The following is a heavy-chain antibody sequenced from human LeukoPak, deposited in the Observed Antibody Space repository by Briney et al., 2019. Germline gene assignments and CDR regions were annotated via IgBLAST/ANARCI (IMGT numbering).Heavy chain of an antibody. CDR3: AKDHSSGYNSY. D-gene: IGHD3-22*01. Sequence: GGSLRLSCAASGFTFSSYGMSWVRQAPGKGPEWVSAISGSGGTTYYADSVKGRFTISRDNSKNTLYLQMNSLRAEDTAVYYCAKDHSSGYNSYWGQGTLVTVSS. V-gene: IGHV3-23*01. CDR2: ISGSGGTT. J-gene: IGHJ4*02. CDR1: GFTFSSYG.